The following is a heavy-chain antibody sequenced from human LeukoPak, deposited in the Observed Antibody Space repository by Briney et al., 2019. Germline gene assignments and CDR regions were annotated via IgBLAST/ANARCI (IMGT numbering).Heavy chain of an antibody. V-gene: IGHV3-30*02. CDR2: IRYDGSNK. D-gene: IGHD2-2*01. CDR3: ARRVVPAEAPTF. Sequence: GGSLRLSCTASGFTFGDYAMSWVRQAPGKGLEWVAFIRYDGSNKYYADSVKGRFTISRDNSKNTLYLQMNSLRAEDTAVYYCARRVVPAEAPTFRGQGTLVTVSS. CDR1: GFTFGDYA. J-gene: IGHJ4*02.